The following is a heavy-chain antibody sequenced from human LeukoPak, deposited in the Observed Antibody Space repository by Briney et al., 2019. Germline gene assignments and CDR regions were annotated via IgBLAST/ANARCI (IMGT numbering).Heavy chain of an antibody. J-gene: IGHJ5*02. D-gene: IGHD3-22*01. CDR1: GFTFSRDW. CDR3: ARNHYYDDSRGQNWFDP. Sequence: GGSLRLSCAASGFTFSRDWMTWVRQAPGKGLEWVANIKQDGSEEKYVDSVKGRFTISRDNAKKSLYLQMNSLRAEDTAVYYCARNHYYDDSRGQNWFDPWGQGTLVTVSS. V-gene: IGHV3-7*01. CDR2: IKQDGSEE.